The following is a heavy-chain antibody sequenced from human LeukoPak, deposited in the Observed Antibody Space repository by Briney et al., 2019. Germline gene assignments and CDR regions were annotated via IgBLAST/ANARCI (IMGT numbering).Heavy chain of an antibody. CDR2: IRSKAYGGTT. D-gene: IGHD1-26*01. CDR3: AKGLMGATVYSGDSFDP. V-gene: IGHV3-49*03. CDR1: GFTFGDYA. Sequence: GGSLRLSCTASGFTFGDYAMSWFRQAPGKGLEWVGFIRSKAYGGTTEYAASVKGRFTISRDDSKSIAYLQMNSLRAEDTAVYYCAKGLMGATVYSGDSFDPWGQGTLVTVSS. J-gene: IGHJ5*02.